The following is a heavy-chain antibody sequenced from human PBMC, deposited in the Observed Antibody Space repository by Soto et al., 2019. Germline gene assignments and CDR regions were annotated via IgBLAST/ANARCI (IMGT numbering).Heavy chain of an antibody. J-gene: IGHJ4*02. Sequence: QVQLVQSGAEVKKPGASVKVSCKASGYTFTSYGISWVRQAPGQGLEWMGWISAYNGNTNYAQKLQGRVTMTIDTSTSTAYMELRSLRSDDTAVYYCARLDDYIWGSYRTKEYYFDYWGQGTLVTVSS. V-gene: IGHV1-18*01. CDR3: ARLDDYIWGSYRTKEYYFDY. CDR1: GYTFTSYG. D-gene: IGHD3-16*02. CDR2: ISAYNGNT.